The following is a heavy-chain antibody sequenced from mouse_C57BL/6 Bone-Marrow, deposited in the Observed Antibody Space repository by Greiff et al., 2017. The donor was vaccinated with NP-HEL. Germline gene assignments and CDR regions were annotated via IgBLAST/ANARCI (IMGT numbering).Heavy chain of an antibody. D-gene: IGHD4-1*01. CDR1: GYSITSGYY. Sequence: ESGPGLVKPSQSLSLTCSVTGYSITSGYYWNWIRKFPGNKLEWMGYISYDGSNNYNPSFKNRTSITLDTSTNQFFLKLNSVTTEDAATYYCARDWDGYWGQGTTLTVSS. CDR3: ARDWDGY. CDR2: ISYDGSN. V-gene: IGHV3-6*01. J-gene: IGHJ2*01.